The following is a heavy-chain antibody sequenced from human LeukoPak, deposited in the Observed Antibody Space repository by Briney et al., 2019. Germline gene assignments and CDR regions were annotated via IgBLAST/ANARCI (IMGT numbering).Heavy chain of an antibody. Sequence: SETLSLTCTVSGGSIRSNYWSWIRQPPGKGLEWIGEINHSGSTNYNPSLKSRVTISVDTSKNQFSLKLSSVTAADTAVYYCARLDTMVRGVIWFDPWGQGTLVTVSS. V-gene: IGHV4-34*01. D-gene: IGHD3-10*01. CDR3: ARLDTMVRGVIWFDP. CDR1: GGSIRSNY. CDR2: INHSGST. J-gene: IGHJ5*02.